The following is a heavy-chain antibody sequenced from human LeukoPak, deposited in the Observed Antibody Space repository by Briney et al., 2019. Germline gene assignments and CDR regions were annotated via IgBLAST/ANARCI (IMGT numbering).Heavy chain of an antibody. CDR3: ARDSSPTVTVTDDY. CDR1: GFTFSSYS. V-gene: IGHV3-21*01. Sequence: PGGSLRLSCAASGFTFSSYSMNWVRQAPGKGLEWVSSISSSSSYIYYADSVKGRFTISRDNAKNSLYLQMNSLRAEDTAVYYCARDSSPTVTVTDDYWGQGTLVTVSS. D-gene: IGHD4-17*01. CDR2: ISSSSSYI. J-gene: IGHJ4*02.